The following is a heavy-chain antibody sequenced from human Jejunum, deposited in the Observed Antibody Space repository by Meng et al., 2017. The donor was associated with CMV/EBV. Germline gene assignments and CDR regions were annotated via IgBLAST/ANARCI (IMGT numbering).Heavy chain of an antibody. CDR3: ARGTIAAELFDY. D-gene: IGHD6-6*01. CDR1: GFTVSGNS. V-gene: IGHV3-53*01. CDR2: IYAGGSA. Sequence: AVPGFTVSGNSMSWVRQAPGKGLEWVSVIYAGGSAYYADSVKDRFTISRDNSKNALYLQMNSLRAEDTAVYYCARGTIAAELFDYWGQGTLVTVSS. J-gene: IGHJ4*02.